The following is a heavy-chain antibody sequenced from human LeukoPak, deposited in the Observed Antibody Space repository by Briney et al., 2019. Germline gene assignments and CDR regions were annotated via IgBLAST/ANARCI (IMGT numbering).Heavy chain of an antibody. CDR3: VREEGY. Sequence: GGSLRLSCAASGFTFSTYWMYWVRQAPGKGLEWVANIKQDGSHKYYVDSVKGRLTISRDNAKNSLYLQMNSLRVEDTAVYYCVREEGYWGQGTLVTVSS. CDR2: IKQDGSHK. J-gene: IGHJ4*02. V-gene: IGHV3-7*01. CDR1: GFTFSTYW.